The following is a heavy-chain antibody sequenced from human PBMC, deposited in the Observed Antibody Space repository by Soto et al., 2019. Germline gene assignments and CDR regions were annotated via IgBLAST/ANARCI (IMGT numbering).Heavy chain of an antibody. CDR3: TSPRTVTTPDY. Sequence: GGSLRLCCAASGFTFSGSAMHWVRQASGKGLEWVGRIRSKANSYATAYAASVKGRFTISRDDSKNTAYLQMNSLKTEDTAVDYCTSPRTVTTPDYWGQRTLDTVSS. V-gene: IGHV3-73*01. CDR2: IRSKANSYAT. J-gene: IGHJ4*02. CDR1: GFTFSGSA. D-gene: IGHD4-17*01.